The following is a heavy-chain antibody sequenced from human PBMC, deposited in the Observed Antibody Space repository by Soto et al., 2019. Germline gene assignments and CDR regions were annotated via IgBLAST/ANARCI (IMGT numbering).Heavy chain of an antibody. CDR1: GGTFSSYA. V-gene: IGHV1-69*01. D-gene: IGHD1-26*01. Sequence: QVQLVQSGAEVKKPGSSVKVSCKASGGTFSSYAISWVRQAPGQGLEWMGGIIPIFGTANYAQKFQGRVTITADESTSTDYMELSSLRSEDTAVYYCARWGRVGTRDYYGMDVWGQGTTVTVSS. CDR3: ARWGRVGTRDYYGMDV. J-gene: IGHJ6*02. CDR2: IIPIFGTA.